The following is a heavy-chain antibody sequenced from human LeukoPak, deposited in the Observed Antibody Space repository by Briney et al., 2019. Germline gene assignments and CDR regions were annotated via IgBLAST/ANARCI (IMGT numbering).Heavy chain of an antibody. Sequence: GRSLRLSCAASGFTFSSYGMHWVRQAPGKGLEWVAVISYDGSNKYYADSVKGRFTISRDNARNSMYLQMNSLRAEDTAVYFCARSQYYLDSWGQGTLVTVSS. CDR3: ARSQYYLDS. CDR2: ISYDGSNK. J-gene: IGHJ4*02. CDR1: GFTFSSYG. V-gene: IGHV3-30*03.